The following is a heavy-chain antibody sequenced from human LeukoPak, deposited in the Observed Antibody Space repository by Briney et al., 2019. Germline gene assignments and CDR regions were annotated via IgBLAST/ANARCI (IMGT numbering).Heavy chain of an antibody. CDR2: VFQSGTT. V-gene: IGHV4-38-2*02. CDR3: GRGGGIAVAGE. Sequence: SETLSLTCIVSGYADNSGAYWSWFRQPPGKGLEWIVSVFQSGTTFYNPSLKSRVTVSIHTPKKQFSLSLTAVTAADTAVYYCGRGGGIAVAGEWGQGTLVTVSS. D-gene: IGHD6-19*01. CDR1: GYADNSGAY. J-gene: IGHJ4*02.